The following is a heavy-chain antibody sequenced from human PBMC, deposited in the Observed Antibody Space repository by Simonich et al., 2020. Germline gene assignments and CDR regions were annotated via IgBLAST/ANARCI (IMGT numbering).Heavy chain of an antibody. CDR3: ARGALTGDYYYMDV. Sequence: QVQLVQSGAEVKKPGASVKGSCKASGYTFTGYYMHWVRQAPGQGLEGRGWINPNSGGTTDAQNFQGRVTMTRDTSISTAYMELSRLRSDDTAVYYCARGALTGDYYYMDVWGKGTTVTVSS. J-gene: IGHJ6*03. CDR1: GYTFTGYY. V-gene: IGHV1-2*02. D-gene: IGHD7-27*01. CDR2: INPNSGGT.